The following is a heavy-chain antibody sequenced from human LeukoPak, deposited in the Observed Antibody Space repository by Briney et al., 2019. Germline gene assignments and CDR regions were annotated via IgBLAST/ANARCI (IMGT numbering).Heavy chain of an antibody. J-gene: IGHJ4*02. Sequence: GGSRRLSGAVSGFTFQYWMAWGRQAPWKRLEWVANNKEDGCEGDRGESVRDRLTIYRDSVNRSLFLQMDRLGVEVTAVYYCVFQKRAPSTIFGSWGEGTLV. CDR1: GFTFQYW. CDR2: NKEDGCEG. CDR3: VFQKRAPSTIFGS. D-gene: IGHD3-9*01. V-gene: IGHV3-7*02.